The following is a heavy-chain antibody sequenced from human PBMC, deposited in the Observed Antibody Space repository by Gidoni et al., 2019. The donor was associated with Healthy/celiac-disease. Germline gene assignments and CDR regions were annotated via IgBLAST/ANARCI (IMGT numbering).Heavy chain of an antibody. CDR1: GFTFSSYA. V-gene: IGHV3-30*01. CDR2: ISYDGSNK. J-gene: IGHJ6*02. Sequence: QVQLVESGCGVVQPGRSLRPSCAAYGFTFSSYAMHWVRQAPGKGLEWVAVISYDGSNKYYADSVKGRFTISRDNSKNTLYLQMNSLRAEDTAVYYCARGARYYGSGSTTMDVWGQGTTVTVSS. CDR3: ARGARYYGSGSTTMDV. D-gene: IGHD3-10*01.